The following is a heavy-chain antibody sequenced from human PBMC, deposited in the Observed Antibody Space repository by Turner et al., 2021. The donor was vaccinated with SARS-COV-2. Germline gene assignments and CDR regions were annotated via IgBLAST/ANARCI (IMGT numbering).Heavy chain of an antibody. J-gene: IGHJ3*02. CDR1: GFTFSSYG. CDR2: IFYDVSNK. Sequence: QVQLVASGGGLVQPGWSLILSCAASGFTFSSYGMHWVRQAPGKGLEWVAVIFYDVSNKYYADSVKGRFTISRDNTKNTLYLQMNSLRAEDTAVYYCARDHYYDSSGYTLDAFDIWGQGTMVTISS. D-gene: IGHD3-22*01. CDR3: ARDHYYDSSGYTLDAFDI. V-gene: IGHV3-33*01.